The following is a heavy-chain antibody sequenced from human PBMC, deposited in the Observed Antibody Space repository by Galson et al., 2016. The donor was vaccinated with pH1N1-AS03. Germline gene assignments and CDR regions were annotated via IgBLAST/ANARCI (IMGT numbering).Heavy chain of an antibody. CDR1: GFPFTNNG. Sequence: SLRLSCAASGFPFTNNGMHWVRQAPGKGLEWVAFIRYDESIKNYGDSVKGRFTISRDNSKNTVDLEMNSLRPEDSAVYYCVKGGGYSHGFLEYYFDSWGQGSLVTVSS. J-gene: IGHJ4*02. CDR2: IRYDESIK. D-gene: IGHD3-3*01. CDR3: VKGGGYSHGFLEYYFDS. V-gene: IGHV3-30*02.